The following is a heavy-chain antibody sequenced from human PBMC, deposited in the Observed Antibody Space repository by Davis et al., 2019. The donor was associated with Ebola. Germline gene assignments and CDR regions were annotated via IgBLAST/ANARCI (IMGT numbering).Heavy chain of an antibody. Sequence: AASVKVSCKASGGTFSSYAITWVRQAPGQGLEWMGGIIPTFGTANYAQKFQGRVTITADESTSTAYMELSSLRSEDTAVYYCARAQSPYQPLLYGLDYWGQGTLVTVSS. V-gene: IGHV1-69*13. CDR3: ARAQSPYQPLLYGLDY. J-gene: IGHJ4*02. CDR2: IIPTFGTA. CDR1: GGTFSSYA. D-gene: IGHD2-2*02.